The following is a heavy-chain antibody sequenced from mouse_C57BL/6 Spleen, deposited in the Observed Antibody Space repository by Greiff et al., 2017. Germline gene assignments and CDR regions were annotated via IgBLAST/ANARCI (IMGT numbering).Heavy chain of an antibody. CDR2: ISYDGSN. Sequence: DVKLQESGPGLVKPSQSLSLTCSVTGYSITSGYYWNWIRQFPGNKLEWMGYISYDGSNNYNPSLKNRISITRDTSKNQFFLKLNSVTTEDTATYYCARDRWGQGTLVTVSA. J-gene: IGHJ3*01. V-gene: IGHV3-6*01. CDR3: ARDR. CDR1: GYSITSGYY.